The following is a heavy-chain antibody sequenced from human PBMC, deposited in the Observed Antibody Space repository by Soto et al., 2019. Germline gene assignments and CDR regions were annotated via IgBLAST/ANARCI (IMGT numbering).Heavy chain of an antibody. Sequence: EVQLVESGGGLVQPGGSLRLSCAASGFTFSSYWMSWVRQAPGKGLEWVANIKQEGSEKYYVDSVKGRFTISRDNAKNSLYLQMNSLRAEDTAVYYCARDNNWSDLEYYYYYYMDVWGKGTTVTVSS. CDR1: GFTFSSYW. CDR3: ARDNNWSDLEYYYYYYMDV. CDR2: IKQEGSEK. V-gene: IGHV3-7*01. D-gene: IGHD1-20*01. J-gene: IGHJ6*03.